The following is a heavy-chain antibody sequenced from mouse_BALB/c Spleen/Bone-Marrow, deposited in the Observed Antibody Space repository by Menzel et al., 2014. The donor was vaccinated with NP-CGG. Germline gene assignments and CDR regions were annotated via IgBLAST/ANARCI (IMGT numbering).Heavy chain of an antibody. D-gene: IGHD1-1*01. CDR1: GFTFSSYA. V-gene: IGHV5-6-5*01. CDR3: ARGEIYYYGSTHYFDY. CDR2: ITRGGNT. Sequence: DVKLQESGGGLVKPGGSLKLSCAASGFTFSSYAMSWVRQTPEKRLEWAASITRGGNTYYPDSVKGRFTISRDNARDILYLQMSSLRSEDTAMYYCARGEIYYYGSTHYFDYWGQGTTLTVSS. J-gene: IGHJ2*01.